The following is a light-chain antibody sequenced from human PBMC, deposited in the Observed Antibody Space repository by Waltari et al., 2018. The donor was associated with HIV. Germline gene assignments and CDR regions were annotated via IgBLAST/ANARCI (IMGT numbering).Light chain of an antibody. Sequence: QSVLTQPPSASGTPGQRVTISCSRGSGRDFVYWYQVLPGTAPKLLIQRSYQRASGVPDRFSGSKSGTSASLAISGLRSEDEADYYCAVWDDNLNVVFGGGTKLTVL. CDR3: AVWDDNLNVV. J-gene: IGLJ2*01. V-gene: IGLV1-47*01. CDR2: RSY. CDR1: SGRDF.